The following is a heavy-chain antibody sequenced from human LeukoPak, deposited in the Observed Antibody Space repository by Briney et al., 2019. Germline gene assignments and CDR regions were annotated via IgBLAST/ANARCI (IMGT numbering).Heavy chain of an antibody. J-gene: IGHJ3*02. D-gene: IGHD3-22*01. V-gene: IGHV5-51*01. CDR1: GYSFTSYW. CDR3: ARRRKSRYYYDSSGYPDACDI. CDR2: IYPGDSDT. Sequence: GESLKISCKGSGYSFTSYWIGWVRQMPGKGLEWMGIIYPGDSDTRYSPSFQGQVTISADKSISTAYLQWSSLKASDTAMYYCARRRKSRYYYDSSGYPDACDIWGQGTMVTVSS.